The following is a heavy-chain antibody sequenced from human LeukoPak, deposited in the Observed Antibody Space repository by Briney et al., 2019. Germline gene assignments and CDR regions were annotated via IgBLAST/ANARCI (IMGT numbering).Heavy chain of an antibody. J-gene: IGHJ5*02. D-gene: IGHD6-19*01. V-gene: IGHV3-7*03. CDR3: ARDPDSSGWYLNWFDP. Sequence: QSGGSLTLSCAASGFTFSSYWLSWVRQAPGKGLEWVANIKQGGSEKYYVDSVKGRFTISRDNAKNSLYLQMNSLRAEDTAVYYCARDPDSSGWYLNWFDPWGQGTLVTVSS. CDR1: GFTFSSYW. CDR2: IKQGGSEK.